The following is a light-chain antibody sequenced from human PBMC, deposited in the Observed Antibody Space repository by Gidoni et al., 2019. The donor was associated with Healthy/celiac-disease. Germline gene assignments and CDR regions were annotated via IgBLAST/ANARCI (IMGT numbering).Light chain of an antibody. CDR2: GAS. J-gene: IGKJ5*01. Sequence: ERVMTQSPVTLSVSPGEGATLSCRASQRVSSNLAWYQHNPGQAPRRLMHGASTRATGFPARFSGSGSGTEFTLTISSLQSEDFAVYYCQQYNDWPITFGQGTRLDIK. CDR3: QQYNDWPIT. V-gene: IGKV3-15*01. CDR1: QRVSSN.